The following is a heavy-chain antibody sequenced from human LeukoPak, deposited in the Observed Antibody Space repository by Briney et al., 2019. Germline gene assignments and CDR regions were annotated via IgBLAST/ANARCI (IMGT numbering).Heavy chain of an antibody. V-gene: IGHV3-49*03. CDR2: IRSKAYGGTT. Sequence: GGSLRLSCTASGFTFGDYAMSWFRQAPGKGLEWVGFIRSKAYGGTTEYAASMKGRFTISRDDSKSIAYLQMNSLKTEDTAVYYCTRAGFVVVVAAAIDYWGQGTLVTVSS. J-gene: IGHJ4*02. D-gene: IGHD2-15*01. CDR1: GFTFGDYA. CDR3: TRAGFVVVVAAAIDY.